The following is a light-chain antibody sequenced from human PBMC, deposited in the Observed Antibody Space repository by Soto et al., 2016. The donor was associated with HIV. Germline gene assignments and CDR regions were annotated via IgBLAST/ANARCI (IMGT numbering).Light chain of an antibody. CDR3: MQGIQWPPT. Sequence: DVVMTQSPLSLPVTLGQPASISCRSSQSLVHSDGSTYLNWFQQRPGQSPRRLIYKVSDRDFGVPDRFSGSGSGTDFTLKISRVEAEGVAIYYCMQGIQWPPTFGQGTKVEIK. CDR1: QSLVHSDGSTY. V-gene: IGKV2-30*02. CDR2: KVS. J-gene: IGKJ1*01.